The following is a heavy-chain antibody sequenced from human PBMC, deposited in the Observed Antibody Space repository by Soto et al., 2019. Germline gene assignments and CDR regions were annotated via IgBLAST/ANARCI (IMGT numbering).Heavy chain of an antibody. V-gene: IGHV3-66*01. CDR3: ARDFVVGGPTINYYYGMDV. CDR2: IYSAGNT. CDR1: GFRFSNYA. J-gene: IGHJ6*02. Sequence: HPGGSLRLSCSASGFRFSNYALYWVRPAPGKGLEWISIIYSAGNTYYADSMKGRFTISRDNSKNTLYLQMNSLGAEDTAVYYCARDFVVGGPTINYYYGMDVWGQGTTVTVSS. D-gene: IGHD1-26*01.